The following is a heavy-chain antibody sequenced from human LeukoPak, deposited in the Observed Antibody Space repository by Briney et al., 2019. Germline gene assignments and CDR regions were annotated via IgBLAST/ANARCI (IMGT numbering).Heavy chain of an antibody. D-gene: IGHD3-9*01. CDR2: ISGSGGST. V-gene: IGHV3-23*01. CDR1: GFTFSSYA. CDR3: AKDRGLRYFDWLEGDY. J-gene: IGHJ4*02. Sequence: PGGSLRPSCAASGFTFSSYAMSWVRQAPGKGLEWVSAISGSGGSTYYADSVKGRFTISRDNSKNTLYLQMNSLRAEDTAVYYCAKDRGLRYFDWLEGDYWGQGTLVTVSS.